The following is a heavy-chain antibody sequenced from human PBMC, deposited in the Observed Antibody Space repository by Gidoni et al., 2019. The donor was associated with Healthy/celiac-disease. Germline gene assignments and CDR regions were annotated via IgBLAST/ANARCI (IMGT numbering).Heavy chain of an antibody. V-gene: IGHV3-30-3*01. J-gene: IGHJ4*02. CDR2: ISYDGSNK. D-gene: IGHD3-10*01. CDR1: GFTFSSYA. CDR3: ARAPGRAYNGLDY. Sequence: QVQLVESGGGVVQPGRSLRLSCAASGFTFSSYAMHWVRQAPGKGLEWVAVISYDGSNKYYADSVKGRFTISRDNSKNTLYLKVNSLRAEDTAVYYCARAPGRAYNGLDYWGQGTLVTVSS.